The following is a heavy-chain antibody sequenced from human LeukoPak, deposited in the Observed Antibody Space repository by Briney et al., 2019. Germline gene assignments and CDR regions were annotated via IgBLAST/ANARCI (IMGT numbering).Heavy chain of an antibody. CDR2: MNPNSGNT. Sequence: GASVKVSCKASGYTFTSYDINWVRQAPGQGLEWMGWMNPNSGNTGYAQTFQGRVTMTRNTSISTAYMELSSLRSEDTAVYYCARGLRAAALFNWFDPWGQGTLVTVSS. J-gene: IGHJ5*02. CDR1: GYTFTSYD. CDR3: ARGLRAAALFNWFDP. D-gene: IGHD6-13*01. V-gene: IGHV1-8*01.